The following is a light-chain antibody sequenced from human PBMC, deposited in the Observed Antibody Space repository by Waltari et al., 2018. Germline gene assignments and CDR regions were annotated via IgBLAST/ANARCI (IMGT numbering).Light chain of an antibody. CDR1: PGISSY. CDR2: AAS. V-gene: IGKV1-8*01. J-gene: IGKJ1*01. CDR3: QQYYSYPRT. Sequence: AIRITQSPSSLSASTGDRVTITCRASPGISSYLAWYQQKPGKTPKLLLYAASTVQSGVPSRFSGSGSGTDFTLTISCLQSEDFATYYCQQYYSYPRTFGQGTKVEIK.